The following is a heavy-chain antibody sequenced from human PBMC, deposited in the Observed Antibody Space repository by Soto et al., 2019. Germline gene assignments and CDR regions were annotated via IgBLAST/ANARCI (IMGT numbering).Heavy chain of an antibody. D-gene: IGHD3-22*01. CDR1: GGSISSYY. Sequence: SETLSLTCTVSGGSISSYYWSWIRQPPGKGLEWIGYIYYSGSTNYNPSLKSRVTISVDTSKNQFSLKLSSVTAADTAVYYCARYYDSSGTFDYWGQGTLVTV. CDR3: ARYYDSSGTFDY. V-gene: IGHV4-59*08. CDR2: IYYSGST. J-gene: IGHJ4*02.